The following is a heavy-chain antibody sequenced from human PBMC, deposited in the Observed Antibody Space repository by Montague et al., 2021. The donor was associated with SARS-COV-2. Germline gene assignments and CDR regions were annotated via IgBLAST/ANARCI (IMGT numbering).Heavy chain of an antibody. CDR2: ISSSSSYI. J-gene: IGHJ6*02. D-gene: IGHD4-11*01. V-gene: IGHV3-21*01. CDR1: GFDFSSYS. Sequence: SLRLSCAASGFDFSSYSMNWVRQAPGKGLEWVSSISSSSSYIYYADSVKGRFTISRDNAKNSLYLQMNSLRAEDTAVYYCASELHPNYYYGMDAWGQGATVTVSS. CDR3: ASELHPNYYYGMDA.